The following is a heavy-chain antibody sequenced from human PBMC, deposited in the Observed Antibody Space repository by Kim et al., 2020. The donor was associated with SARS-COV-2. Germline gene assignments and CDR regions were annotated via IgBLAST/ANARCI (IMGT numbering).Heavy chain of an antibody. CDR3: ARERFGGSFDY. Sequence: ASVKVSCKASGFTFSDYAMYWVRQAPGQRLEWMGWINAGSGNTRYSQNFQGRVTITWDTSASTAYMDLTSLRFEDTAVYYCARERFGGSFDYWGQGTLVTVSS. CDR1: GFTFSDYA. V-gene: IGHV1-3*01. J-gene: IGHJ4*02. CDR2: INAGSGNT. D-gene: IGHD3-10*01.